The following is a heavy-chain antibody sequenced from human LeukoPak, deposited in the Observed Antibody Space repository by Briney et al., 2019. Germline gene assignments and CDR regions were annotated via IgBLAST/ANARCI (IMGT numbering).Heavy chain of an antibody. Sequence: PSETLSLTCTVSGGSISSYYWSWIRQPPGKGLEWIGYIYYSGSTNYNPSLKSRVTISVDTSKNQFSLKLSSVTAADTAVYYCARHQSRDGNNPRPCDNWGQGTLVTVSS. J-gene: IGHJ4*02. V-gene: IGHV4-59*01. D-gene: IGHD1-1*01. CDR2: IYYSGST. CDR1: GGSISSYY. CDR3: ARHQSRDGNNPRPCDN.